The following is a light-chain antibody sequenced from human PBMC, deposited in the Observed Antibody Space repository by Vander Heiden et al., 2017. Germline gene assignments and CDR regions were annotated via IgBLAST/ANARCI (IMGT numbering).Light chain of an antibody. CDR2: DAS. V-gene: IGKV3-11*01. CDR1: QSVSSY. CDR3: QQRSNWLT. Sequence: IVLTQSPATLSLSPGERATLSCRASQSVSSYLAWYQQKPGQAPRLLIYDASNRANGIPDRFSGSGSGTDFTLTISSLEPEDFAVYYWQQRSNWLTFGGGTKVEIK. J-gene: IGKJ4*01.